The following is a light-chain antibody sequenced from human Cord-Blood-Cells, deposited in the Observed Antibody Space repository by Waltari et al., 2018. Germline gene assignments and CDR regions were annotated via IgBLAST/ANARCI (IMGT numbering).Light chain of an antibody. CDR3: SSYTSSSTLVV. CDR2: EVS. CDR1: SRAVGGYNY. Sequence: QSALTQPASVSGSPGQSITIPCTGTSRAVGGYNYVSWYQPHPGKAPKLMIYEVSNRPSGVSNRFSGSKSGNTASLTISGLQAEDEADYYCSSYTSSSTLVVFGGGTKLTVL. V-gene: IGLV2-14*01. J-gene: IGLJ2*01.